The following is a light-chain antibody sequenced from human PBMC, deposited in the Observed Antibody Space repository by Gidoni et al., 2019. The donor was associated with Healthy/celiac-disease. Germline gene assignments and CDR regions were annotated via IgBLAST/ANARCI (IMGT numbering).Light chain of an antibody. Sequence: AIQLTQSPSSLSASVGDRVTITCRASPGISSALAWYQQKPGKAPKLLIYDASSLESGVPSRFSGSGSGTDFTLTISSLQPEDFATYYCQQFNSYTQITFGQGTRLEIK. CDR3: QQFNSYTQIT. CDR1: PGISSA. J-gene: IGKJ5*01. V-gene: IGKV1-13*02. CDR2: DAS.